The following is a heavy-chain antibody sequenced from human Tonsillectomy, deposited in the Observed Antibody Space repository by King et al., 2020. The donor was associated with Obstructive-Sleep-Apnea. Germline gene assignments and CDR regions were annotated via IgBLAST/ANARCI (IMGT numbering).Heavy chain of an antibody. CDR1: GFTFSTYG. Sequence: VQLVESGGGVVQPGRSLRLSCAASGFTFSTYGMHWVRQAPGKGLEWVAVISYDGSNNGRNKYYGDSVEGRFTISSDNSKNTLYLQMNSLRAEDTAVYFCAKEDGGYSSSSQPVDYWGQGTLVTVSS. V-gene: IGHV3-30*18. J-gene: IGHJ4*02. CDR2: ISYDGSNNGRNK. CDR3: AKEDGGYSSSSQPVDY. D-gene: IGHD6-13*01.